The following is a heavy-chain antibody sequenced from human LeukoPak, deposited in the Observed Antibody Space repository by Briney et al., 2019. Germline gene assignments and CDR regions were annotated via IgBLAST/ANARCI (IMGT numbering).Heavy chain of an antibody. CDR1: GGSISSYY. Sequence: SSETLSLTCTVSGGSISSYYWSWIRQPPGKGLEWIGYIYYSGSTSYNPSLKSRVTISVDTSKNHFSLKLSSVTAADTAVYYCARYSGSYPHDAFDIWGQGTMVTVSS. J-gene: IGHJ3*02. V-gene: IGHV4-59*01. CDR2: IYYSGST. CDR3: ARYSGSYPHDAFDI. D-gene: IGHD1-26*01.